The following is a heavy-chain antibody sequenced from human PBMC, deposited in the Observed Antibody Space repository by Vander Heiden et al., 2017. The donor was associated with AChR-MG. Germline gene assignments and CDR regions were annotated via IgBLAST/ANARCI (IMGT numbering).Heavy chain of an antibody. V-gene: IGHV3-21*01. D-gene: IGHD6-13*01. CDR2: ISSSSSYI. CDR3: ARVADGSSWPFDY. CDR1: GFTFSSYT. J-gene: IGHJ4*02. Sequence: EVQLVESGGGLVKPGGSLRLSCAASGFTFSSYTMNGVRQAPGKGLEWVSSISSSSSYIYYADSVKGRFTISRDSAKNSLYLQMNSLRAEDTAVYYCARVADGSSWPFDYWGQGTRVTVSS.